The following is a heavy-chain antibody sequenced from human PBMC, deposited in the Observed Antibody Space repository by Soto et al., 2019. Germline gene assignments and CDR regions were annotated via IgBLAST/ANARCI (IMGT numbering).Heavy chain of an antibody. CDR3: ARRGVQGYYYSMDV. CDR1: GYSFTSYW. Sequence: XGSLKISCMGSGYSFTSYWIGWVRQMPGKGLECMGIIYPDDSDTRYSPSFQGQVTISADKSISTAYLQWSSLKASDTAMYYCARRGVQGYYYSMDVWGQGTTVTASS. V-gene: IGHV5-51*01. CDR2: IYPDDSDT. D-gene: IGHD3-10*01. J-gene: IGHJ6*02.